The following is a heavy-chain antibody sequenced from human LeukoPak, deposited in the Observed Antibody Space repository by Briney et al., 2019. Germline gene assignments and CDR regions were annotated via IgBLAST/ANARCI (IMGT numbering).Heavy chain of an antibody. Sequence: GGSLRLSCTASGFTFGDYAMSWVRQAPGKGLEWVGNIQPDGSEQYPVDSVKGRFTISRDNARNSLFLQMNSLRVEDTAVYYCASQSYARFDPWGQGTLVTVSS. CDR2: IQPDGSEQ. CDR3: ASQSYARFDP. V-gene: IGHV3-7*01. CDR1: GFTFGDYA. D-gene: IGHD3-16*01. J-gene: IGHJ5*02.